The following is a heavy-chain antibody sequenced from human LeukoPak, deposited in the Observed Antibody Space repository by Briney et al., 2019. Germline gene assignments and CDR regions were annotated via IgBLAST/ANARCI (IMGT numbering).Heavy chain of an antibody. CDR1: GFTFSTYA. J-gene: IGHJ4*02. Sequence: GSLRLSCAASGFTFSTYAMSWIRQPPGKGLEWIGYIYYSGSTNYNPSLKSRVTISVDTSKNQFSLKLSSVTAADTAVYYCARFSYSSGWYVDYWGQGTLVTVSS. CDR3: ARFSYSSGWYVDY. CDR2: IYYSGST. D-gene: IGHD6-19*01. V-gene: IGHV4-59*01.